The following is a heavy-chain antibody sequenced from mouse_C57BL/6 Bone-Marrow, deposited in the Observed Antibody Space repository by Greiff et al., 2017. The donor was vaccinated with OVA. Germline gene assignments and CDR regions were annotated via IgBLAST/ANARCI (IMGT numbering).Heavy chain of an antibody. CDR3: ARTGAMDY. CDR2: ISDGGSYT. Sequence: DVQLVESGGGLVKPGGSLKLSCAASGFTFSSYAMSWVRQTPEKRLEWVATISDGGSYTYYPDNVKGRFTISRDNAKNNLYLQMSHLKSEDTAMYYCARTGAMDYWGQGTSVTVSS. V-gene: IGHV5-4*01. J-gene: IGHJ4*01. CDR1: GFTFSSYA.